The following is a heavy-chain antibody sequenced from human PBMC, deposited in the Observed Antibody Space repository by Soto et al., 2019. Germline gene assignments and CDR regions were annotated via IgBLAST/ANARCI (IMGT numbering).Heavy chain of an antibody. CDR3: ARSARGFPDPETRGYDPPLDY. D-gene: IGHD3-22*01. CDR2: ISPIFGTA. Sequence: SAKVTFRAYGGTMSSYAMSWARQANGQGLEWMGGISPIFGTANYAQKFQGRVTITADESTNTAYMELRSLRSEDTAVYDCARSARGFPDPETRGYDPPLDYWGQGTLVTSPQ. V-gene: IGHV1-69*13. J-gene: IGHJ4*02. CDR1: GGTMSSYA.